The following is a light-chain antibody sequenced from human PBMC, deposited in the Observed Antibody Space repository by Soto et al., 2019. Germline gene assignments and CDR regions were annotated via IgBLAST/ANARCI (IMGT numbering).Light chain of an antibody. Sequence: DVQVTQSPSSLSASVGDRVTITCRASQIIVTYLSWYQQRPGKASTLLIYGASTLQSGVPSRFSGSGSGTDFSLTINSLQPEDSATYYCQQTYSTPITFGRGTRLEIK. CDR2: GAS. V-gene: IGKV1-39*01. J-gene: IGKJ5*01. CDR1: QIIVTY. CDR3: QQTYSTPIT.